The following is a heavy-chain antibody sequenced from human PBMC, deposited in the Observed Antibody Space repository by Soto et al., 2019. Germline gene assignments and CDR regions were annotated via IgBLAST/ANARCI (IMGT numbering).Heavy chain of an antibody. J-gene: IGHJ5*02. V-gene: IGHV4-39*01. D-gene: IGHD3-9*01. CDR2: LYYGGMT. CDR1: GGSFGSNNYF. Sequence: QLELQESGPGLVKPSETLSLTCTVSGGSFGSNNYFWGWIRQPPGKGLEWIASLYYGGMTYYNPILRSRVTISVDKSKGQFALGLRSVTAADTAVYYCATAPDTFSPAGYYINWFDPWGQGTLVTVSS. CDR3: ATAPDTFSPAGYYINWFDP.